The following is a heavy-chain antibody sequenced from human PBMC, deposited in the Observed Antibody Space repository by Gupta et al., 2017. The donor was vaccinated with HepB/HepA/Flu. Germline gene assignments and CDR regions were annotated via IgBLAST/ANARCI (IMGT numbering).Heavy chain of an antibody. CDR1: GFTFSNYD. Sequence: EVQLLESGGGLVQPGGSLRLSCAASGFTFSNYDMTWVRQAPGTGLEWVSAIRVSGGNTYYADSVRGRFTVSRDNSKNTLFLKMNSLRAEDTAVYYCSKPILSGHEYDSSGRDYWGQGTLVTVSS. J-gene: IGHJ4*02. D-gene: IGHD3-22*01. CDR3: SKPILSGHEYDSSGRDY. V-gene: IGHV3-23*01. CDR2: IRVSGGNT.